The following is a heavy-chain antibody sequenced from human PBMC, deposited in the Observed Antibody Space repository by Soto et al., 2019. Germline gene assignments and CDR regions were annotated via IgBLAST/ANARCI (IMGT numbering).Heavy chain of an antibody. D-gene: IGHD7-27*01. CDR1: GGTFSTSA. J-gene: IGHJ4*02. Sequence: QVQLVQSESEVMKPGSSVKVSRKASGGTFSTSAMNWVRQAPGQGLEWMGSIIPVFGTATYAQSFQGRLTITADGSTTNGYMELSSLRSEDTAVYYCATQLNGDLDFWGQGTLLIVSS. CDR2: IIPVFGTA. CDR3: ATQLNGDLDF. V-gene: IGHV1-69*15.